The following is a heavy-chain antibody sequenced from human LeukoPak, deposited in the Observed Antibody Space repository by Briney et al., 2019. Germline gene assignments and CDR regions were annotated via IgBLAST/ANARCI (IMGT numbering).Heavy chain of an antibody. Sequence: PSETLSLTCTVSGGSISGYHWSWIRQPPGKGLEWIGNNYYSGSTNYNPSLKSRVTISVDTSKNQFSLKLSSVTAADTAVYYCARSTVSAAPLFYWGQGALVTVSS. CDR1: GGSISGYH. CDR2: NYYSGST. J-gene: IGHJ4*02. CDR3: ARSTVSAAPLFY. D-gene: IGHD4-17*01. V-gene: IGHV4-59*01.